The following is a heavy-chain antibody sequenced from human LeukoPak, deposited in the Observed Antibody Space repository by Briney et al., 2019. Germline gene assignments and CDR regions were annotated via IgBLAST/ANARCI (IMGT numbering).Heavy chain of an antibody. CDR2: VRSKANSYET. Sequence: GGSLRLSCVASGFRFSGSAMHWVRQTSGKGLEWVGRVRSKANSYETAYAVSVKGRFTISRDDSKNTAYLEMNSLKIEDTAVYYCTRLSVSYDYYMDVWGKGTTVTVSS. CDR1: GFRFSGSA. D-gene: IGHD5/OR15-5a*01. J-gene: IGHJ6*03. CDR3: TRLSVSYDYYMDV. V-gene: IGHV3-73*01.